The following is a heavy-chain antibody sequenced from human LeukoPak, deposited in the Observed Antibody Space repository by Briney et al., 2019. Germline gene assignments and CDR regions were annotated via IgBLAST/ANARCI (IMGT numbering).Heavy chain of an antibody. Sequence: GGSLRLSCAASGFTFSSYDMNWVRQAPGKGLEWVSHIDSSGSDIYYADSVKGRFTISRDNAKNSLYLQMDSLGAEDTAVCYCVREGSAGGFDYWGQGTLVAVSS. D-gene: IGHD2-15*01. CDR3: VREGSAGGFDY. J-gene: IGHJ4*02. CDR1: GFTFSSYD. CDR2: IDSSGSDI. V-gene: IGHV3-48*03.